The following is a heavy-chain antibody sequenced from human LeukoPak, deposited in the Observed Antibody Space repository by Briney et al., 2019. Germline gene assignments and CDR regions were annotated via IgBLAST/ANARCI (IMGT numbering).Heavy chain of an antibody. CDR1: GGSFSGYY. Sequence: SETLSLTCAVYGGSFSGYYWSWIRQPPGKGLEWIGEINHSGSTNYNPSLKSRVTISVDTSKNQFSLKLSSVTAADTAVYYCAGKPIEEMATIEDAFDIWGQGTMVTVSS. J-gene: IGHJ3*02. V-gene: IGHV4-34*01. D-gene: IGHD5-24*01. CDR3: AGKPIEEMATIEDAFDI. CDR2: INHSGST.